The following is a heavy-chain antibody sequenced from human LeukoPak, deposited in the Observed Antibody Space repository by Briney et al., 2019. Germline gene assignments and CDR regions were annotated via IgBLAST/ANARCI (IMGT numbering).Heavy chain of an antibody. J-gene: IGHJ4*02. D-gene: IGHD2-15*01. Sequence: PGGSLRLYCAASGFTFSTYAMNWVRQAPGKGLEWVSIISGSGGNTFYADAVKGRSTISRDNSKNTLYLQMNNLRDEDTAVYYCAKGPPCSGGTCYGYFESWGQGALVTVSS. V-gene: IGHV3-23*01. CDR1: GFTFSTYA. CDR2: ISGSGGNT. CDR3: AKGPPCSGGTCYGYFES.